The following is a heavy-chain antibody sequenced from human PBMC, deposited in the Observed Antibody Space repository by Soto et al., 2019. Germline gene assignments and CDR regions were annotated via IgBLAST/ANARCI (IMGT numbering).Heavy chain of an antibody. V-gene: IGHV1-69*06. Sequence: SVKVSCKASGGTFSSYAISWVRQAPGQGLEWMGGIIPTFGTANYAQKFQGRVTITADKSTSTAYMELSSLRSEDTAVYYCARYQMVYANWFDPWGQGTLVTVYS. CDR2: IIPTFGTA. CDR1: GGTFSSYA. D-gene: IGHD2-8*01. CDR3: ARYQMVYANWFDP. J-gene: IGHJ5*02.